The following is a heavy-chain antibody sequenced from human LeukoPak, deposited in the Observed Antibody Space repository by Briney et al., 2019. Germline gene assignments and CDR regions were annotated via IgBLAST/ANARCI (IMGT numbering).Heavy chain of an antibody. CDR3: ARKAGTGYYYYYMDV. Sequence: PGGSLRLSCAASGFTFSSYSMNWVRQAPGKGLEWVSYISSSSTIYYADSVKGRFTISRDNAKNSLYLQMNSLRAEDTAVYYCARKAGTGYYYYYMDVWGKGTTVTVSS. J-gene: IGHJ6*03. CDR2: ISSSSTI. V-gene: IGHV3-48*01. CDR1: GFTFSSYS. D-gene: IGHD6-19*01.